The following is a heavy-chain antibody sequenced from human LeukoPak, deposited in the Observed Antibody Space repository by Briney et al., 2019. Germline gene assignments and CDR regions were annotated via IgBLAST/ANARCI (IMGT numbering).Heavy chain of an antibody. CDR2: ISGSDGYT. V-gene: IGHV3-23*01. CDR1: GFTFSSYA. CDR3: ARDRDYGDYVFDY. J-gene: IGHJ4*02. Sequence: GGSLRLSCGASGFTFSSYAMSWVRQAPGKGLEWVSGISGSDGYTYYADSVKGRFTISRDNAKNSLYLQMNSLRAEDTAVYYCARDRDYGDYVFDYWGQGTLVTVSS. D-gene: IGHD4-17*01.